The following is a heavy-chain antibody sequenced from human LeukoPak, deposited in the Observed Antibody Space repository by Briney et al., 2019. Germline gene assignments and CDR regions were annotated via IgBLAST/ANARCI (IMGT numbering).Heavy chain of an antibody. J-gene: IGHJ4*02. CDR2: IYSDGRT. CDR1: GFTVSSNS. V-gene: IGHV3-53*01. Sequence: GGSLRLSCAASGFTVSSNSMSWVSQAPGKGLEWVSVIYSDGRTYYADSVKGRFTISRDKSKNTLFLQMNSLRAEDTAVYYCARDSSGYLSFDYWGQGAPVTVSS. D-gene: IGHD2-15*01. CDR3: ARDSSGYLSFDY.